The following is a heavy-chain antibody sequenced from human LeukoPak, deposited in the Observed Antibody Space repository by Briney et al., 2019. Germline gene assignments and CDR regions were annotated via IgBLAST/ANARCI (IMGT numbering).Heavy chain of an antibody. Sequence: ASVKVSCKASGYTSTSYDINWVRQATGQGLEWMGWMNPNSGNTGYAQKFQGRVTMTRNTSISTAYMELSSLRSEDTAVYYCARAAGYSSGWYSPRSNYYYYYMDVWGKGTTVTTSS. V-gene: IGHV1-8*01. J-gene: IGHJ6*03. CDR3: ARAAGYSSGWYSPRSNYYYYYMDV. CDR2: MNPNSGNT. D-gene: IGHD6-19*01. CDR1: GYTSTSYD.